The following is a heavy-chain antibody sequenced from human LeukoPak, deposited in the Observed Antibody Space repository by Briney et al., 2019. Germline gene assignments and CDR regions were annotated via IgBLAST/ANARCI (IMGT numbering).Heavy chain of an antibody. J-gene: IGHJ6*02. D-gene: IGHD3-22*01. V-gene: IGHV1-18*01. CDR3: AREFPHYYDSSGYWDV. CDR2: ISAYNGNT. Sequence: ASVKVSCKASGYTFTSYGISWVRQAPGHGLEWMGWISAYNGNTNYAQKLQGRVTMTTDTSTSTAYMELRSLRSDDTAVYYCAREFPHYYDSSGYWDVWGQGTTVTVSS. CDR1: GYTFTSYG.